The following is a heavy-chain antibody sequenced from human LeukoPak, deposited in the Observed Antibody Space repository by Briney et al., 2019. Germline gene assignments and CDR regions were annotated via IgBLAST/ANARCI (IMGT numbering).Heavy chain of an antibody. J-gene: IGHJ4*02. CDR2: IEQDGSEK. D-gene: IGHD4/OR15-4a*01. Sequence: GGSLRLSCAASGFTFSNYWMSWVRQTPGKGLEWVATIEQDGSEKYYVDSVKGRFTISRDNAKKSLFLQMNSLRADDMAVYYCARPSVLGPNTDYWGQGTLVTVSS. V-gene: IGHV3-7*01. CDR3: ARPSVLGPNTDY. CDR1: GFTFSNYW.